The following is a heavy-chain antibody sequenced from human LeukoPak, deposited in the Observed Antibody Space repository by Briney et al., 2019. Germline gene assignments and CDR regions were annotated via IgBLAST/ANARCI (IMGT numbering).Heavy chain of an antibody. D-gene: IGHD3-3*01. J-gene: IGHJ6*04. CDR1: GFTFSSYW. CDR2: INTDGSST. V-gene: IGHV3-74*01. Sequence: GGSLRLSCAASGFTFSSYWMHWVRQAPGKGLVWVSRINTDGSSTSYADSVKGRFTISRDNAKNTLYLQMNSLRAEDTAVYYCARGDFWSGSPGMDVWGKGTTVTVSS. CDR3: ARGDFWSGSPGMDV.